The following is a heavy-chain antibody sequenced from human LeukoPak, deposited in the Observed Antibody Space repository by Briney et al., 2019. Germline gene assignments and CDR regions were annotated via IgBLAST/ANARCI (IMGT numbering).Heavy chain of an antibody. CDR2: IYSGGST. Sequence: GGSLRLSCAASGFTVSSNYMSWVRQAPGKGLECVSVIYSGGSTYYADSVKGRFTISRDNSKDTLYLQMNSLRAEDTAVYYCARDLLGSYAFDIWGQGTMVTVSS. CDR3: ARDLLGSYAFDI. D-gene: IGHD3-10*01. J-gene: IGHJ3*02. CDR1: GFTVSSNY. V-gene: IGHV3-66*01.